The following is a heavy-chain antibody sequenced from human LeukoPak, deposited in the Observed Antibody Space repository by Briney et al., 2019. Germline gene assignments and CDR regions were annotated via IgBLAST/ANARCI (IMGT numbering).Heavy chain of an antibody. D-gene: IGHD1-1*01. CDR2: IGISSGNT. CDR1: GFPFSEYS. V-gene: IGHV3-11*06. Sequence: GGSLRLSCAASGFPFSEYSMNWVRQAPGKGLEWISYIGISSGNTKYADSVKGRFTVSADNARNSLYLQMNSLRVEDTAVYYCARDHNYAFDNWGQGTLVTVSS. J-gene: IGHJ4*02. CDR3: ARDHNYAFDN.